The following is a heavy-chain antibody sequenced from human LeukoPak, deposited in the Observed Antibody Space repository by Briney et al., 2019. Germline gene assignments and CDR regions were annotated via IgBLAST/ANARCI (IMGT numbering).Heavy chain of an antibody. CDR1: GFTLSNYW. V-gene: IGHV3-7*01. D-gene: IGHD1-26*01. CDR3: AGRHLGGDY. J-gene: IGHJ4*02. CDR2: IKQDSSEK. Sequence: GGSLRLSCTASGFTLSNYWMAWIRQSPGKGLEWVANIKQDSSEKYYLSSVKGRFTISRDNAKNSVYLQMDSLRPEDTALYYCAGRHLGGDYWGQGTLVTVAS.